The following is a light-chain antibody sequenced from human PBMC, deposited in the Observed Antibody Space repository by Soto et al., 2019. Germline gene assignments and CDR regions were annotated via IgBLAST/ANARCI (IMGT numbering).Light chain of an antibody. CDR1: SSDIGAYNF. CDR2: DVN. CDR3: TSWTTSTTMI. Sequence: QSALTQPASVSGSPGQSITISCTGTSSDIGAYNFVSWYQQHPGKAPKLMLYDVNIRPSGVSNRFSGSKSGNRASLTISGFQAEDEADYYCTSWTTSTTMIFGGGTKVTVL. J-gene: IGLJ2*01. V-gene: IGLV2-14*03.